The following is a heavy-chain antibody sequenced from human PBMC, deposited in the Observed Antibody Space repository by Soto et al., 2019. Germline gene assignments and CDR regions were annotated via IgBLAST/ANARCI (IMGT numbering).Heavy chain of an antibody. J-gene: IGHJ4*02. CDR2: ISGSGGST. CDR3: AKVSQTDYYDSSGFDY. D-gene: IGHD3-22*01. Sequence: QPGGSLRLSCAASGFTFSSYAMSWVRQAPGKGLEWVSAISGSGGSTYYADSVKGRFTISRDNSKNTLYLQMNSLRAEDTAVYYCAKVSQTDYYDSSGFDYWGQGTQVTVSS. V-gene: IGHV3-23*01. CDR1: GFTFSSYA.